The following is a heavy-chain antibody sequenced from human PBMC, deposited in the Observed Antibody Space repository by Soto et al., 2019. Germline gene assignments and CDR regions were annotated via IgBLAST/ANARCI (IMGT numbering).Heavy chain of an antibody. CDR3: IVRYPYYFDY. V-gene: IGHV3-15*07. CDR1: GFTFRNAW. D-gene: IGHD2-21*01. Sequence: EVQLVESGGGLVKPGGSLRLSCAASGFTFRNAWMNWVRQAPGKGLEWVGRIKSKTDGGTTAYAAPVKGRFTISRDDSKNTLYLQMNSLKTEDTAVYYCIVRYPYYFDYWGQGTLVTVSS. J-gene: IGHJ4*02. CDR2: IKSKTDGGTT.